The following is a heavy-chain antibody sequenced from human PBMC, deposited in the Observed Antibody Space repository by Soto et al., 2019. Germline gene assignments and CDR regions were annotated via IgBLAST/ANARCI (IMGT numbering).Heavy chain of an antibody. Sequence: EVQLVESGGGLVQPGGSLRLSCAASGFTFSSYSMNWVRQAPGKGLEWVSYISSSSSTIYYADSVKGRFTISRDNAKNSLYRQLNSLRAEDTAVYYCASDLNYGIFDYWGQGTLVTVSS. CDR1: GFTFSSYS. CDR3: ASDLNYGIFDY. V-gene: IGHV3-48*01. CDR2: ISSSSSTI. J-gene: IGHJ4*02. D-gene: IGHD4-17*01.